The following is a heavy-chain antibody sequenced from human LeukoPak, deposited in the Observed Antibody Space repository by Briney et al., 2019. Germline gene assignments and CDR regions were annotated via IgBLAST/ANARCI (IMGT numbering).Heavy chain of an antibody. Sequence: SETLSLTCTVSGGSISSYYWSWIRQPPGKGLEWIGYIYYSGSTNYNPSLKSRVTISVDTSKNQFSQKLSSVTAADTAVYYCARDLGALGAFDIWGQGTMVTVSS. CDR3: ARDLGALGAFDI. CDR2: IYYSGST. J-gene: IGHJ3*02. V-gene: IGHV4-59*01. D-gene: IGHD1-26*01. CDR1: GGSISSYY.